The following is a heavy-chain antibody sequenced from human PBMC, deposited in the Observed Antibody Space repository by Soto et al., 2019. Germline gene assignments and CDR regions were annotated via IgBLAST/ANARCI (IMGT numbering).Heavy chain of an antibody. CDR3: ASELQGLYYFVY. CDR1: GYTFISYA. Sequence: ASVKVSCKASGYTFISYAIHWVRQAPGQRLEWMGWINAGNGNTKYSQKFQGRVTITRDTSASTAYMELTSLRSEDTAVYYCASELQGLYYFVYWGQGTLVTVSS. D-gene: IGHD2-15*01. CDR2: INAGNGNT. J-gene: IGHJ4*02. V-gene: IGHV1-3*01.